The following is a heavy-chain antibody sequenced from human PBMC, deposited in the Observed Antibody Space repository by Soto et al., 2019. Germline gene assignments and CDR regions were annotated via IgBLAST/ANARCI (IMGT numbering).Heavy chain of an antibody. D-gene: IGHD4-17*01. CDR1: GGSISSGGYS. V-gene: IGHV4-30-2*01. Sequence: PSETLSLTCAVSGGSISSGGYSWSWIRQPPGKGLEWIGYIYHSGSTYYNPSLKSRVTISVDRSKNQFSLKLSSVTAADTAVYYCARGMPGYGDYESAFDIWGQGTMVTVSS. CDR2: IYHSGST. CDR3: ARGMPGYGDYESAFDI. J-gene: IGHJ3*02.